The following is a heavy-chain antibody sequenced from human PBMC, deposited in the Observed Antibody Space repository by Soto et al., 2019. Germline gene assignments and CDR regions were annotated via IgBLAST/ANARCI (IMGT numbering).Heavy chain of an antibody. CDR2: IYDSGST. CDR3: ASEYCSRTSCYFDY. Sequence: QVQLQESGPGLVKPSQTLSLTCTVSGGSISSGGYYWSWIRQHPGKGLEWIGYIYDSGSTHYNVTLKSRVTMSVDRTQNQFSLKLSSVTAADTAVYYCASEYCSRTSCYFDYWGQGTLVTVSS. V-gene: IGHV4-31*03. CDR1: GGSISSGGYY. D-gene: IGHD2-2*01. J-gene: IGHJ4*02.